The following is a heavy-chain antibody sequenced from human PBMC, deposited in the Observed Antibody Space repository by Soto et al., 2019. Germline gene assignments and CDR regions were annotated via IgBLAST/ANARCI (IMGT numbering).Heavy chain of an antibody. CDR2: TKKKANSYTT. CDR3: TIEEAYHGPDFDX. V-gene: IGHV3-72*01. D-gene: IGHD2-2*01. J-gene: IGHJ4*02. CDR1: GFTFSDLY. Sequence: GGSLRLSCAASGFTFSDLYMDWVRQAPGKGLEWVFRTKKKANSYTTEYAASVKCRFTISRDYSRESVYLQMNIMKTDDTAVYYCTIEEAYHGPDFDXWGQVTLLTVSX.